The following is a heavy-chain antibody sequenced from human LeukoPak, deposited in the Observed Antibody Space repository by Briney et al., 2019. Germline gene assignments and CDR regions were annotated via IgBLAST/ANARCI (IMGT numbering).Heavy chain of an antibody. Sequence: GESLKISCKGSGYSFTSYWISWVRQMPGKGLEWMGRIDPSGSYTNYSPSFQGHVTISADKSISTAYLQWSSLKASDTAMYYCATLRVPAATTHRNWGQGTLVTVSS. J-gene: IGHJ4*02. CDR2: IDPSGSYT. CDR1: GYSFTSYW. CDR3: ATLRVPAATTHRN. V-gene: IGHV5-10-1*01. D-gene: IGHD2-2*01.